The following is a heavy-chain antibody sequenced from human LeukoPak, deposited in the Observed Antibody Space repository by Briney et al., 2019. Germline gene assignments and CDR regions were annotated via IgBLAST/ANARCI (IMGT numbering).Heavy chain of an antibody. CDR3: ARGVRGYSGYSDYYYYMDV. CDR1: GYTFTSYD. J-gene: IGHJ6*03. V-gene: IGHV1-8*03. CDR2: MNPNSGNT. Sequence: GASVKVSCKASGYTFTSYDINWVRQATGQGLEWMGWMNPNSGNTGYAQKFQGRVTITRNTSISTAYMELSSLRSEDTAVYYCARGVRGYSGYSDYYYYMDVWGKGTTVTVSS. D-gene: IGHD5-12*01.